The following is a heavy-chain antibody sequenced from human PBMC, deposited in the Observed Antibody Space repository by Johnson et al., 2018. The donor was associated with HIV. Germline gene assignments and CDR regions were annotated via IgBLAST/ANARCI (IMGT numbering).Heavy chain of an antibody. D-gene: IGHD6-19*01. V-gene: IGHV3-53*01. CDR1: GFTVRTNY. CDR3: VREQWLVREDFPGGFDI. Sequence: VQLMESGGGLVQPGGSLRLSCATSGFTVRTNYMNWVRQAPGKGLEWVSVIYSGGSTKYADSVKGRFIISRDTSKNRVFLQMNSLRAEDTALYYCVREQWLVREDFPGGFDIWGQGTMVT. J-gene: IGHJ3*02. CDR2: IYSGGST.